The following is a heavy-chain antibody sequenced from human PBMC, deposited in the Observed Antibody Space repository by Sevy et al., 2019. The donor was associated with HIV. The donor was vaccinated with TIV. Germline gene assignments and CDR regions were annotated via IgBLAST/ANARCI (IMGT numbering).Heavy chain of an antibody. D-gene: IGHD3-3*01. V-gene: IGHV3-64D*09. CDR2: ISRSGSGT. CDR1: GFTFSGSA. CDR3: VKDSIFYDSSSGYRPFYYYGMDV. J-gene: IGHJ6*02. Sequence: GGSLRLSCSASGFTFSGSALHWVRQAPGKGLEYVSVISRSGSGTYYAESVKGRFTISRDNSKNTLYLQMRSLRTEDTAVYYCVKDSIFYDSSSGYRPFYYYGMDVWGQGTSVTVSS.